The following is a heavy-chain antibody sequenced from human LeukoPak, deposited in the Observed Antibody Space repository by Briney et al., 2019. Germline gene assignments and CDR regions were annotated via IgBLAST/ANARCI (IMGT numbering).Heavy chain of an antibody. Sequence: GGSLRPSCAASGFTFSSYAMHWVRQAPGKGLEWVAVISYDGSNKYYADSVKGRFTISRDNSKNTLYLQMNSLRAEDTAVYYCAELLWFGDPFDYWGQGTLVTVSS. J-gene: IGHJ4*02. CDR2: ISYDGSNK. D-gene: IGHD3-10*01. V-gene: IGHV3-30*04. CDR1: GFTFSSYA. CDR3: AELLWFGDPFDY.